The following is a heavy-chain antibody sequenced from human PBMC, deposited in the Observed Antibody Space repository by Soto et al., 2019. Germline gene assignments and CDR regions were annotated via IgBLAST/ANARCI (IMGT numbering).Heavy chain of an antibody. CDR1: GGSFSGYY. Sequence: SETLSLTCAVYGGSFSGYYWSWIRQPPGKGLEWIGEINHSGSTNYNPSLKSRVTISVDTSKNQFSLKLSSVTAADTAVYYCARHEGNGNVWPLDYWGQGILVTVSS. J-gene: IGHJ4*02. V-gene: IGHV4-34*01. CDR3: ARHEGNGNVWPLDY. CDR2: INHSGST. D-gene: IGHD2-8*01.